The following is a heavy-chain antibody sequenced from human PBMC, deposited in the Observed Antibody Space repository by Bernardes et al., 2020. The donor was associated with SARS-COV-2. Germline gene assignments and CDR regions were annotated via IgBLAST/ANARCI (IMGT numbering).Heavy chain of an antibody. J-gene: IGHJ6*02. CDR3: ARARTQYSSGWYQRIVWGTMDV. V-gene: IGHV4-59*01. Sequence: SETLSLTCTVSGGSISSYYWSWIRQPPGKGLEWIGYIYYSGSTNYNPSLKSRVTISVDTSKNQFSLKLSSVTAADTAVYYCARARTQYSSGWYQRIVWGTMDVWGQGTTVTVSS. CDR1: GGSISSYY. CDR2: IYYSGST. D-gene: IGHD6-19*01.